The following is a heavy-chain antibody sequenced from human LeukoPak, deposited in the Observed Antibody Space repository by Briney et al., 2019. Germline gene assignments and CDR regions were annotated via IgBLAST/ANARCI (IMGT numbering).Heavy chain of an antibody. CDR3: ARDGGYSSSWPSLFFDY. J-gene: IGHJ4*02. V-gene: IGHV4-34*01. CDR1: GGSFSGYY. Sequence: PSETLSLTCAVYGGSFSGYYWSWIRQPPGKGLEWIGEINHSGSTNYNPSLKSRVTISVDTSKNQFSLKLSSVTAADTAVYYCARDGGYSSSWPSLFFDYWGQGALVTVSS. D-gene: IGHD6-13*01. CDR2: INHSGST.